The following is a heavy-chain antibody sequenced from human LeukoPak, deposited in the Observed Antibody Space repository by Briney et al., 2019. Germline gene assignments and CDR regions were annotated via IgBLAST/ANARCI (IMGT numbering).Heavy chain of an antibody. Sequence: SDPLSLTCTVSGRLINSYYWMWLRQSPGKGLEGMGYKYYSRRTNSNNSFKSRVTISLNTSKDHFSLKLSSVTAADTAVYYCAGQPVGAPRLLDVWGKGTTVTVSS. CDR3: AGQPVGAPRLLDV. CDR1: GRLINSYY. V-gene: IGHV4-59*07. CDR2: KYYSRRT. D-gene: IGHD3-3*01. J-gene: IGHJ6*04.